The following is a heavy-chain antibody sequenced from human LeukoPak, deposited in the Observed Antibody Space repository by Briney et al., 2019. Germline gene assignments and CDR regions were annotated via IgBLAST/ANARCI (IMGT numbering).Heavy chain of an antibody. CDR3: AKRTMSAFDS. V-gene: IGHV3-23*01. J-gene: IGHJ4*02. CDR1: GFTFRTYA. Sequence: GGSLRLSCTASGFTFRTYAMNWVRQAPGKGLEWLSGISGSGNGTYYADSVKGRFTISRDNSKNMVYLQMNSLTVEDAATYYRAKRTMSAFDSWGQGTLLIVSS. D-gene: IGHD5-24*01. CDR2: ISGSGNGT.